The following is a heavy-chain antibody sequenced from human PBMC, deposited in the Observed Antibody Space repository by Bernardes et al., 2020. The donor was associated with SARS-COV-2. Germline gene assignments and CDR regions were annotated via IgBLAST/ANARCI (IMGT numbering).Heavy chain of an antibody. CDR2: INPNSGGT. J-gene: IGHJ6*02. Sequence: ASVKVSCKASGYTFTGYYMHWVRQAPGQGLEWMGWINPNSGGTNYAQKFQGRVTMTRDTSISTAYMELSRLRSDDTAVYYCARVYSSSAGGYYYYYGMDVWGQGTTVTVSS. CDR3: ARVYSSSAGGYYYYYGMDV. V-gene: IGHV1-2*02. D-gene: IGHD6-6*01. CDR1: GYTFTGYY.